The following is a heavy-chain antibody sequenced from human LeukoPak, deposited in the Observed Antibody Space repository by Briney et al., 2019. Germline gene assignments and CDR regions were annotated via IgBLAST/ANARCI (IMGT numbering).Heavy chain of an antibody. J-gene: IGHJ4*02. CDR3: ARDGVGSSWSFDY. Sequence: SETLSLTCTVSGGSISSYYWSWIRQPPGKGLEWIGYISYSGCTNYSPSLKSRVTMSVDTSKNQFSLKLSSVTAADTAVYYCARDGVGSSWSFDYWGQGTLVTVSS. CDR2: ISYSGCT. D-gene: IGHD6-13*01. CDR1: GGSISSYY. V-gene: IGHV4-59*01.